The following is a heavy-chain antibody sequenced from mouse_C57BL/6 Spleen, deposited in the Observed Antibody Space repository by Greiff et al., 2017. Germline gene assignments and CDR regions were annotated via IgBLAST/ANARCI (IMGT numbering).Heavy chain of an antibody. J-gene: IGHJ3*01. CDR3: ARERDSSGYVGWFAY. V-gene: IGHV1-55*01. CDR1: GYTFTSYW. CDR2: IYPGSGST. D-gene: IGHD3-2*02. Sequence: QVQLQQPGAELVKPGASVKMSCKASGYTFTSYWITWVKQRPGQGLEWIGDIYPGSGSTNYNEKFKSKATLTVDTSSSTAYMQLSSLTSEDSAVSYCARERDSSGYVGWFAYWGQGTLVTVSA.